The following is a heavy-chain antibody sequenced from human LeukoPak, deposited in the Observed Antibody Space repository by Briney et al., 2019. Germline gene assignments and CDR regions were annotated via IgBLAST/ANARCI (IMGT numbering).Heavy chain of an antibody. CDR2: IYTSGST. J-gene: IGHJ6*03. Sequence: SQTLSLTCTVSGGSISSGSYYWSWIRQPAGKGLEWIGRIYTSGSTNYNPSLKSRVTISVDTSKNQFSLKLSSVTAADTAVYYCARCSSSFYYYYYMDVWGKGTTVTVSS. CDR3: ARCSSSFYYYYYMDV. V-gene: IGHV4-61*02. D-gene: IGHD6-6*01. CDR1: GGSISSGSYY.